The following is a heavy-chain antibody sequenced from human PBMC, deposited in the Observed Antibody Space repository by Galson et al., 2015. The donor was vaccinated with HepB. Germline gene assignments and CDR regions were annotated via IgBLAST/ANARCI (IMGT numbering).Heavy chain of an antibody. Sequence: SLRLSCAASGFDLSRSGMHWVRQAPGKGLEWVAVISYDGDNKEYAESVKGRFTISRDNFENTLYLEMNNLRKADTAMYYCAKDPGRAVITSSKWFDPWGQGALVTVSS. J-gene: IGHJ5*02. D-gene: IGHD4-23*01. CDR3: AKDPGRAVITSSKWFDP. CDR1: GFDLSRSG. V-gene: IGHV3-30*18. CDR2: ISYDGDNK.